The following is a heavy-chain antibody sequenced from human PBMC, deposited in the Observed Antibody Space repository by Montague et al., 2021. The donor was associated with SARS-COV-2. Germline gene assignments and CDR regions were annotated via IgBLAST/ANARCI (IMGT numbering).Heavy chain of an antibody. CDR3: ARDEGYTYYDFWSGYFVY. Sequence: SLRLSCAASKFTFSDYWMSWVRQAPGKGLEWLANINRDGSERYYVDSVKGRFTISRDNAKNSLYLQMNSLSAEDTAVYYCARDEGYTYYDFWSGYFVYWGQGTLITVSS. D-gene: IGHD3-3*01. CDR1: KFTFSDYW. CDR2: INRDGSER. J-gene: IGHJ4*02. V-gene: IGHV3-7*03.